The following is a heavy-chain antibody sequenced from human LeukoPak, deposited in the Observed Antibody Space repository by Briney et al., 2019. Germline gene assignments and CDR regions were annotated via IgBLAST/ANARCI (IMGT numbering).Heavy chain of an antibody. CDR3: ARSKDFVVVPAARDDYYYYMDV. J-gene: IGHJ6*03. V-gene: IGHV1-69*05. D-gene: IGHD2-2*01. CDR2: IIPIFDTT. Sequence: ASVKVSCKASGSTFSSYAISWVRQAPGQGLEWMGGIIPIFDTTNYPQKFQGRVTITTDESTGTAYMELSSLRSEDTAVYYCARSKDFVVVPAARDDYYYYMDVWGKGTTVTVSS. CDR1: GSTFSSYA.